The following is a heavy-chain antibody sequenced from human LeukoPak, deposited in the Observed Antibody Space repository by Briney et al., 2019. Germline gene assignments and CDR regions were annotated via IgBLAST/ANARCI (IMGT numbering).Heavy chain of an antibody. CDR3: ARHPKIYSPFKY. Sequence: PSETLSLTCAVYGGSFSGYYWSWIRQPPGKGLEWIGEINHSGSTNYNPSLKSRVTISVDTSKNQFSLNLSSVTAADTAVYYGARHPKIYSPFKYWGQGALVTVSA. V-gene: IGHV4-34*01. J-gene: IGHJ4*02. CDR2: INHSGST. D-gene: IGHD4-11*01. CDR1: GGSFSGYY.